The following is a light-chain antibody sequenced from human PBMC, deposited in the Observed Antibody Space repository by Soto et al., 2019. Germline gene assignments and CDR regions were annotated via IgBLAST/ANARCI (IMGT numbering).Light chain of an antibody. CDR2: TND. Sequence: QSVLTQPPSASGTPGQRVTISCFGASSNIGSNYVYWYQQFPGTAPKLLIYTNDQRPSVVPDRFSGSKSGTSASLAISGLRSEDESIYYCGVWDDSLRGWVVGGGTKLTVL. J-gene: IGLJ3*02. CDR1: SSNIGSNY. CDR3: GVWDDSLRGWV. V-gene: IGLV1-47*02.